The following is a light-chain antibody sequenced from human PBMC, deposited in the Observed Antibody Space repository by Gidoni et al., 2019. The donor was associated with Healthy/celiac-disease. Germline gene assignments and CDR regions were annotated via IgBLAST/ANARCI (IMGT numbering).Light chain of an antibody. CDR1: QGVSSY. CDR3: YQRSNWTPLT. J-gene: IGKJ2*01. V-gene: IGKV3-11*01. Sequence: MLTPSPATLSLAPGERTTHSCRPSQGVSSYLAWYQQKPGQAPTLLISDASNSATGIPARCIGSGSSTEFSPPTSSLEPEDFAVYYCYQRSNWTPLTFGQGTKLEIK. CDR2: DAS.